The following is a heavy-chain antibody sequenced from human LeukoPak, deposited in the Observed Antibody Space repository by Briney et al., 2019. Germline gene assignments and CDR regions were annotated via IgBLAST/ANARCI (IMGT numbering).Heavy chain of an antibody. J-gene: IGHJ4*02. CDR2: IYYSGST. Sequence: SETLSLTCTVSGGSISSYYWSWIRQPPGKGLEWIGYIYYSGSTNYNPSLKSRVTISVDTSKNQFSLKLSSVTAADTAVYYCARYYDFWSGYFDYWGQGTLVTVSS. CDR3: ARYYDFWSGYFDY. V-gene: IGHV4-59*01. D-gene: IGHD3-3*01. CDR1: GGSISSYY.